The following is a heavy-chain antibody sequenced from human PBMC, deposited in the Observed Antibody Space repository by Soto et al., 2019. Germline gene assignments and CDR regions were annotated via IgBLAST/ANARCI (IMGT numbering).Heavy chain of an antibody. Sequence: EVHLVESGGGLVQPGGSLKLSCAAYGFSFSDSAMHWVRQASGKGLEWVGRIRSKHNNYATAYAASVQGRFTISRDDSKNTAYLQMNSLKTEDTAVYYCTAKSYTLTVDYWGQGTLVTVSS. CDR3: TAKSYTLTVDY. J-gene: IGHJ4*02. CDR1: GFSFSDSA. D-gene: IGHD3-16*01. CDR2: IRSKHNNYAT. V-gene: IGHV3-73*01.